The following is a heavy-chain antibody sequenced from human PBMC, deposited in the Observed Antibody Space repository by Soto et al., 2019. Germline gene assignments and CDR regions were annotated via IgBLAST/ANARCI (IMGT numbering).Heavy chain of an antibody. J-gene: IGHJ6*02. CDR1: GGSISSGGYY. V-gene: IGHV4-31*03. Sequence: SSETLSLTCTVSGGSISSGGYYWSWIRQHPGKGLEWIGYIYYSGSTYYNPSLKSRVTISVDTSKNQFSLKLSSVTAADTAVYYCAREGGKYCTNGVCYPYGMDVWGQGTTVTVSS. CDR3: AREGGKYCTNGVCYPYGMDV. D-gene: IGHD2-8*01. CDR2: IYYSGST.